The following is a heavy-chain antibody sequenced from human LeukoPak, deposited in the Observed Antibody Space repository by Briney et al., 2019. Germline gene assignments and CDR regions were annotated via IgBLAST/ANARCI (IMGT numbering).Heavy chain of an antibody. CDR2: ISYDGSNK. CDR1: GFTFSSYG. Sequence: GGSLRLSCAASGFTFSSYGMHWVRQAPGKGLEWVAVISYDGSNKYYADSVKGRFTTSRDNSKNTLYLQMNSLRAEDTAVYYCAKPGGSGSYYYRNWFDPWGQGTLVTVSS. J-gene: IGHJ5*02. V-gene: IGHV3-30*18. CDR3: AKPGGSGSYYYRNWFDP. D-gene: IGHD3-10*01.